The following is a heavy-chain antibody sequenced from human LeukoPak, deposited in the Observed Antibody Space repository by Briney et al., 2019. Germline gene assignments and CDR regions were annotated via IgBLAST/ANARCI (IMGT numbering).Heavy chain of an antibody. D-gene: IGHD3-10*01. J-gene: IGHJ4*02. CDR2: IYYSGST. Sequence: SETLSLTCTVSGGSISSSSYYWGWIRQPPGKGLEWIGSIYYSGSTYYNPSLKSRVTISVDTSKNQFSLKLSSVTAADTAVYYCARDGELLWFGELLYRSPYYFDYWGQGTLVAVSS. CDR3: ARDGELLWFGELLYRSPYYFDY. V-gene: IGHV4-39*02. CDR1: GGSISSSSYY.